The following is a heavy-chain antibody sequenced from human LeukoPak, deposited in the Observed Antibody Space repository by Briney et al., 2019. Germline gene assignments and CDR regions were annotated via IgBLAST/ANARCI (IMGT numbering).Heavy chain of an antibody. J-gene: IGHJ3*02. CDR2: TSYGVNDN. CDR1: GFTFNNYG. CDR3: AREGTERANDAFDI. Sequence: GGSLRLSCGASGFTFNNYGMNWVRQAPGKGLEWVAITSYGVNDNYYADSVKGRFTISRDNSRNTFYLQMNSLTPEDTAMYYCAREGTERANDAFDIWGQGTMVIVSS. V-gene: IGHV3-30*03.